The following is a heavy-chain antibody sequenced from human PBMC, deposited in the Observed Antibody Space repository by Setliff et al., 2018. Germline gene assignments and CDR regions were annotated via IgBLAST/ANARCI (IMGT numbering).Heavy chain of an antibody. CDR2: ISGYNSNT. CDR1: GYSFRNFG. CDR3: SRLVRFCTKISCQRLLGDDY. Sequence: ASVKVSCKASGYSFRNFGITWVRQAPGQGLEWMGWISGYNSNTNYAQKLQGRVTMTTDTSTTTAYMELKSLISDDTAIYYCSRLVRFCTKISCQRLLGDDYWGQGALVTVSS. V-gene: IGHV1-18*01. D-gene: IGHD2-2*01. J-gene: IGHJ4*02.